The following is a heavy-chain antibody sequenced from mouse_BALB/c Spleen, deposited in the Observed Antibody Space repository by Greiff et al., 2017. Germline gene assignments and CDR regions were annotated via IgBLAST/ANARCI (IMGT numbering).Heavy chain of an antibody. Sequence: VQLKESGAELVRSGASVKLSCTASGFNIKDYYMHWVKQRPEQGLEWIGWIDPENGDTEYAPKFQGKATMTADTSSNTAYLQLSSLTSEDTAVYYCNARGGLAMDYWGQGTSVTVSS. J-gene: IGHJ4*01. CDR3: NARGGLAMDY. CDR1: GFNIKDYY. CDR2: IDPENGDT. V-gene: IGHV14-4*02.